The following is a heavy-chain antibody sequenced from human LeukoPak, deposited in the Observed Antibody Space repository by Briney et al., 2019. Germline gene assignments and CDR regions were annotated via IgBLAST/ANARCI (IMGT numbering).Heavy chain of an antibody. CDR1: GGSFNSYY. D-gene: IGHD2-15*01. V-gene: IGHV4-34*01. CDR3: ARLVADTILNWFDP. J-gene: IGHJ5*02. Sequence: KPSETLSLTCAVYGGSFNSYYWSWIRQPPGKGLEWIGEINHSGSTNYNPSLKSRVTISVDTSKNQFSLKLSSVTAADTAVYYCARLVADTILNWFDPWGQGTLVTVSS. CDR2: INHSGST.